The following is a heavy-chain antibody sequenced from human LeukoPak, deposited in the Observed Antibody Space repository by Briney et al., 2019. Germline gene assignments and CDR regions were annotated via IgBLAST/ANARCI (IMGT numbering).Heavy chain of an antibody. V-gene: IGHV3-53*01. CDR3: ASQGGALVDY. CDR2: IYSGGST. J-gene: IGHJ4*02. D-gene: IGHD3-16*01. Sequence: GGSLRLCCAASGFTVSSNYMSWVRQAPGKGLEWVSVIYSGGSTYYADSVKGRFTISRDNSKNTLYLQMNSLRAEDTAVYYCASQGGALVDYWGQGTLVTVSS. CDR1: GFTVSSNY.